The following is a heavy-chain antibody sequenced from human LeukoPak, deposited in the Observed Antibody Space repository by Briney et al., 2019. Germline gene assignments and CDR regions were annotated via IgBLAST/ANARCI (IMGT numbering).Heavy chain of an antibody. Sequence: PGGSLRLSSAASGFTFSSYAMSRVPQAPGKGVEWGSTISGSGSSTYYADSVRGRFTTSRDNSKNTLYLQMNSLRAEDTAVYHCAKGRYYYDNSDAFESWGQGTMVTVSS. V-gene: IGHV3-23*01. CDR1: GFTFSSYA. CDR3: AKGRYYYDNSDAFES. CDR2: ISGSGSST. D-gene: IGHD3-22*01. J-gene: IGHJ3*02.